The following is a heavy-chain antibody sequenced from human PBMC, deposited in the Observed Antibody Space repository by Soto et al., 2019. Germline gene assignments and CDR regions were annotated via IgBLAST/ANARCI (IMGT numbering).Heavy chain of an antibody. J-gene: IGHJ4*02. V-gene: IGHV1-18*04. CDR3: ARDLPRYSSSWYKVWDY. CDR2: ISAYNGNT. Sequence: ASVKVSCKASGYTFTSYGISWVRQAPGQGLEWMGWISAYNGNTNYAQKLQGRVTMTTDTSTSTAYMELRSLRSDDTAVYYCARDLPRYSSSWYKVWDYWGQGTLVTVSS. D-gene: IGHD6-13*01. CDR1: GYTFTSYG.